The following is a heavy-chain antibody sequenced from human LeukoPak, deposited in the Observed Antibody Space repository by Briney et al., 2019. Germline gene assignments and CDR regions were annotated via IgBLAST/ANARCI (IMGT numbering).Heavy chain of an antibody. V-gene: IGHV4-39*01. CDR1: GASTTSYY. Sequence: SETLSLTCSVSGASTTSYYWNWIRQPPGKGLEWIGSIYYSGSTYYNPSLKSRVTISVDTSKNQFSLKLSSVTAADTAVYYCARPEITMLSAFDIWGQGTMVTVSS. J-gene: IGHJ3*02. CDR3: ARPEITMLSAFDI. D-gene: IGHD3-10*01. CDR2: IYYSGST.